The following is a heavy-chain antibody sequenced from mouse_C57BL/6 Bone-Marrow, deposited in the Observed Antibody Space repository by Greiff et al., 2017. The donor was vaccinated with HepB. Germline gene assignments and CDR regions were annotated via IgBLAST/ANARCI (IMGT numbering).Heavy chain of an antibody. J-gene: IGHJ2*01. CDR3: AREGRYYGSILDY. CDR1: GFTFSSYA. V-gene: IGHV5-4*01. CDR2: ISDGGSYT. Sequence: EVNLVESGGGLVKPGGSLKLSCAASGFTFSSYAMSWVRQTPEKRLEWVATISDGGSYTYYPDNVKGRFTISRDNAKNNLYLQMSHLKSEDTAMYYCAREGRYYGSILDYWGQGTTLTVSS. D-gene: IGHD1-1*01.